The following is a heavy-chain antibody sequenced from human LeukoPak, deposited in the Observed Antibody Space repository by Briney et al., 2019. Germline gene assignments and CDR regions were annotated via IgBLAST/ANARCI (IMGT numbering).Heavy chain of an antibody. D-gene: IGHD5-24*01. CDR3: ARRGIDGYNEIDY. CDR2: IYPADSNT. J-gene: IGHJ4*02. CDR1: GYSFASFS. V-gene: IGHV5-51*01. Sequence: GESLKISCEASGYSFASFSIGWVRQMPGKGLEWMGIIYPADSNTRYSPSFQGQVTISADKSISTAYLQWSSLKASDTAMYYCARRGIDGYNEIDYWGQGTLVTVSS.